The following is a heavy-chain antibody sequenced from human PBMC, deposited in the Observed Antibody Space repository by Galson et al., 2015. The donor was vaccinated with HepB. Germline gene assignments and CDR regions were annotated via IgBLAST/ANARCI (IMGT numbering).Heavy chain of an antibody. CDR2: MVVGGGNT. CDR1: GFTFSNSA. D-gene: IGHD6-25*01. J-gene: IGHJ4*02. CDR3: AAESYSSGCCKYDY. Sequence: SVKVSCKASGFTFSNSAVQWVRQARGQGLEWIGWMVVGGGNTNYAQHFQGRVTITRDMSTSTAYMEVTSLRPEDTAVYYCAAESYSSGCCKYDYWGQGTLVTVSS. V-gene: IGHV1-58*01.